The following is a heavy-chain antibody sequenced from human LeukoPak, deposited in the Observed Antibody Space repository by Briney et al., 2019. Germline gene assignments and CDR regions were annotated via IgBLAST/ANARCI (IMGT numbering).Heavy chain of an antibody. CDR3: ARDFNWNYRFDP. CDR2: IYHSGST. V-gene: IGHV4-38-2*02. D-gene: IGHD1-7*01. J-gene: IGHJ5*02. CDR1: GYSISSGYY. Sequence: SETLSLTCTVSGYSISSGYYWGWIRQPPGKGLEWIGSIYHSGSTYYNPSLKSRVTISVDTSKNQFSLKLSSVTAADTAVYYCARDFNWNYRFDPWGQGTLVTVSS.